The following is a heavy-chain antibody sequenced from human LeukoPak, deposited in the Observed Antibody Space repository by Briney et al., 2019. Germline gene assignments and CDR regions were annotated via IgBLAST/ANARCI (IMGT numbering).Heavy chain of an antibody. CDR1: GFTFDDYA. Sequence: PGGSLRLSCAASGFTFDDYAMHWVRQAPGKGLERVSGISWNSGSIGYADSVKGRFTISRDNAKNSLYLQMNSLRAEDTALYYCAKDRKAYSSGSSGAFDIWGQGTMVTVSS. CDR3: AKDRKAYSSGSSGAFDI. J-gene: IGHJ3*02. CDR2: ISWNSGSI. D-gene: IGHD6-19*01. V-gene: IGHV3-9*01.